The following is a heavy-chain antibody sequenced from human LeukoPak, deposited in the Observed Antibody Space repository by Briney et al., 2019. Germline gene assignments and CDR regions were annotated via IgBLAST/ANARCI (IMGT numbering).Heavy chain of an antibody. V-gene: IGHV4-59*01. Sequence: SETLSLTCTVSGGSISSYYWSWIRQPPGKGLEWIGYIYYSGSTNYNPSLKSRVTISVDTSKNQFSLKLSSVTAADTAVYYCARQRRYYDSSGYYPDAFDIWGQGTMVTVSS. CDR3: ARQRRYYDSSGYYPDAFDI. D-gene: IGHD3-22*01. CDR1: GGSISSYY. CDR2: IYYSGST. J-gene: IGHJ3*02.